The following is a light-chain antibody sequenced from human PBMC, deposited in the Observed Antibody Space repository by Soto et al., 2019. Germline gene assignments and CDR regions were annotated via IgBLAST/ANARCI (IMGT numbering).Light chain of an antibody. CDR1: QSVSNSY. V-gene: IGKV3-20*01. Sequence: EIALTQSPGTLPSSPGYRATLSFRASQSVSNSYSAWYQQKPGQPPRLLIYGASSRAASIADRCSGSGAGTDFTLTISRLEHEDVAVYYCQQYGSPPWTFGQGTKVDIK. J-gene: IGKJ1*01. CDR2: GAS. CDR3: QQYGSPPWT.